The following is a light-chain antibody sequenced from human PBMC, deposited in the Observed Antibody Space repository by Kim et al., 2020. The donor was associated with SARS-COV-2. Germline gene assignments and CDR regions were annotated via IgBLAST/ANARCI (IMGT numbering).Light chain of an antibody. J-gene: IGLJ3*02. Sequence: ASFKLTCTLRSGHSSYALEWHQQQPEKGPRYLMKLNSDGSHSKGDGIPDRFSGSSSGAERYLTISSLQSEDEADYYCQTWGTGIRVFGGGTKLTVL. V-gene: IGLV4-69*01. CDR2: LNSDGSH. CDR3: QTWGTGIRV. CDR1: SGHSSYA.